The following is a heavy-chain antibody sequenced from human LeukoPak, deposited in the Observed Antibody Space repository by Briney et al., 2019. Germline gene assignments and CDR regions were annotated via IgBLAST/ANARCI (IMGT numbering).Heavy chain of an antibody. V-gene: IGHV3-30*04. J-gene: IGHJ4*02. Sequence: GGSLRLSCAASGFTLSSYAMHWVRQAPGKGLEWVAVISYDGSNKYYADSVKGRFTISRDNYKNTLYLQMNSLRAEDTAVYYCARSGYSSATDSWGQGTLVTVSS. D-gene: IGHD6-19*01. CDR2: ISYDGSNK. CDR3: ARSGYSSATDS. CDR1: GFTLSSYA.